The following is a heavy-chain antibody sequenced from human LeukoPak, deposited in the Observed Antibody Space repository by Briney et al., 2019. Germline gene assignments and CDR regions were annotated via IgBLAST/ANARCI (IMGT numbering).Heavy chain of an antibody. V-gene: IGHV3-23*01. CDR3: AKGYSYGSYFDY. CDR1: GFTFSSYA. Sequence: GGSLRLSCAAYGFTFSSYAMSWVRQAPGKGLEWVSAISGSGGSTYYADSVKGRFTISRDNSKNTLYLQMNSLRAEDTAVYYCAKGYSYGSYFDYWGQGTLVTVSS. CDR2: ISGSGGST. D-gene: IGHD5-18*01. J-gene: IGHJ4*02.